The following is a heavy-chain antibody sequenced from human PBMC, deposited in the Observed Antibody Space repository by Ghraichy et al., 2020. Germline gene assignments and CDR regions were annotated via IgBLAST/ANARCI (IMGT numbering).Heavy chain of an antibody. CDR2: INHSGST. CDR1: GGSFSGYY. V-gene: IGHV4-34*01. Sequence: SETLSLTCAVYGGSFSGYYWSWIRQPPGKGLEWIGEINHSGSTNYNPSLKSRVTISVDTSKNQFSLKLSSVTAADTAVYYCARGVVVPAAALDYWGQGTRVTVSS. J-gene: IGHJ4*02. CDR3: ARGVVVPAAALDY. D-gene: IGHD2-2*01.